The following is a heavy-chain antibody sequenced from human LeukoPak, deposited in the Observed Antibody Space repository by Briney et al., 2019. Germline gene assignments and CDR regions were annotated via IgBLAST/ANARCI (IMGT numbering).Heavy chain of an antibody. J-gene: IGHJ4*02. CDR3: AGGRDWYCYYVGFDY. CDR2: INHSGST. D-gene: IGHD3-16*01. V-gene: IGHV4-34*01. CDR1: GGSFSGYY. Sequence: PSETLSLTCAVYGGSFSGYYWSWIRQPPGKGLEWIGEINHSGSTNYNPSLKSRVTISVDTSKNQFSLKLSSVTAADMAVYYCAGGRDWYCYYVGFDYWGQGTLVTVSS.